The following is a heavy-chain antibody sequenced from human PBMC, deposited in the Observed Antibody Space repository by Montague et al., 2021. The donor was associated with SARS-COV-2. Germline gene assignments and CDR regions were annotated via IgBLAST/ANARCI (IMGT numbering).Heavy chain of an antibody. V-gene: IGHV4-34*01. CDR3: ARGHPSVSMIVVVFTSASYYFDY. J-gene: IGHJ4*02. CDR1: GGSFGDDH. Sequence: SETLSLTCAVYGGSFGDDHWSWIRQPPGKGLEWIGNISQSGSTNXNPSLKSRVTISVDTSKNQFPLKLTSVTAADTGLYFCARGHPSVSMIVVVFTSASYYFDYWGQGAQVTVSS. D-gene: IGHD3-22*01. CDR2: ISQSGST.